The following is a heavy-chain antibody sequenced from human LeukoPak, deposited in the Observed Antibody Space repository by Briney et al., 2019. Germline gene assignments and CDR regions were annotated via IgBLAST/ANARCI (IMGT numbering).Heavy chain of an antibody. CDR1: GGTFSSYA. D-gene: IGHD5-18*01. CDR3: ARFRGYSYGYDY. Sequence: SVKVSCKASGGTFSSYAISWVRQAPGQGLEWMGGIIPIFGTANYAQKFQGRVTITADECTSTAYMELSSLRSEDTAVYYCARFRGYSYGYDYWGQGTLVTVSS. V-gene: IGHV1-69*13. CDR2: IIPIFGTA. J-gene: IGHJ4*02.